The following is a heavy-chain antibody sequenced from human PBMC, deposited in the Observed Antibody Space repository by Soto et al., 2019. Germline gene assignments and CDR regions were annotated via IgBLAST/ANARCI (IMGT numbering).Heavy chain of an antibody. CDR2: IGGRDDNT. CDR1: GFTFNIYA. CDR3: ARGGGSPHYSDY. D-gene: IGHD1-26*01. Sequence: PGGSLRLSCAASGFTFNIYAMNWVRQAPGKGLEWVSVIGGRDDNTYYADSVRGRFSISRDNSRNTLYLQLNSLGAEDTAVYYCARGGGSPHYSDYWGRGHLVTVSS. V-gene: IGHV3-23*01. J-gene: IGHJ4*02.